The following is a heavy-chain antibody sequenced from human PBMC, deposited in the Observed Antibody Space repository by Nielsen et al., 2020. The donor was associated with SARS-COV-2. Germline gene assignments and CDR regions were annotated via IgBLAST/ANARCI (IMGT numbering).Heavy chain of an antibody. V-gene: IGHV3-66*02. CDR1: GFTISSSF. J-gene: IGHJ6*02. D-gene: IGHD3-16*02. CDR2: IYTDGST. CDR3: AKGRTVSLRHGMDV. Sequence: GESLKISCGASGFTISSSFMSWVRQAAGKGLDWVSVIYTDGSTSHADTVKGRFTISRDNSKNTLYLQMNSLRAEDTAVYYCAKGRTVSLRHGMDVWGQGTTVTVSS.